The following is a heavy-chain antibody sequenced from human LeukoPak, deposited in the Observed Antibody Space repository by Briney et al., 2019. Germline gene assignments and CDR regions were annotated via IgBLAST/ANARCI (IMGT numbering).Heavy chain of an antibody. CDR3: ASSSYYGSGTHYYYYYYMDV. CDR2: IYYSGST. Sequence: SETLSLTCAVYGGSFSGYYWSWIRQPPGKGLEWIGYIYYSGSTNYNPSLKSRVTISVDTSKNQFSLKLSSVTAADTAVYYCASSSYYGSGTHYYYYYYMDVWGKGTTVTISS. V-gene: IGHV4-59*01. J-gene: IGHJ6*03. D-gene: IGHD3-10*01. CDR1: GGSFSGYY.